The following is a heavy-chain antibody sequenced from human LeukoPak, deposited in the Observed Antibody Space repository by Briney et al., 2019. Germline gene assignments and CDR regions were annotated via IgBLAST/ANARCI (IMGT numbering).Heavy chain of an antibody. J-gene: IGHJ3*02. Sequence: ASVKVSCKASGYTFTSYGISWVRQAPGQGLEWMGWISAYNGNTNYAQKLQGRDTMTTDTSTSTAYMELRSLRSDDTAVYYCARDLEEDYGSGAGGAFDIWGQGTMVTVSS. D-gene: IGHD3-10*01. CDR1: GYTFTSYG. CDR3: ARDLEEDYGSGAGGAFDI. V-gene: IGHV1-18*01. CDR2: ISAYNGNT.